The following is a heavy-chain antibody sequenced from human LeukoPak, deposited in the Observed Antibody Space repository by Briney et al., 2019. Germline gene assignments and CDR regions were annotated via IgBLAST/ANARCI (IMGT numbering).Heavy chain of an antibody. CDR2: IFGSGGSA. J-gene: IGHJ4*02. CDR3: GKTTTGYSSGQKPAWPVDY. V-gene: IGHV3-23*01. CDR1: GFTFGSYA. D-gene: IGHD6-19*01. Sequence: GGSLRLSCAASGFTFGSYAMYWVRQAPGKGLEWVAGIFGSGGSAHYADSAKGRFTISRDNSKNTVYLQINSLRAEDTAVYYCGKTTTGYSSGQKPAWPVDYWGQGTLVTVSP.